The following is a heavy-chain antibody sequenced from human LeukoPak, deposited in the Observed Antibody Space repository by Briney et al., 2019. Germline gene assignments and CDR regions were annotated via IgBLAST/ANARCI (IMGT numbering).Heavy chain of an antibody. Sequence: ASVKVSCKASGYTFTRYYMHWVRQAPGQGLEWMGIISPSGASTSYAQKFQGRVTMTRDTSTSTVYMELSSLRSEDTAVYYCARGLGYCSGGSCHPDYWGQGTLVTVSS. J-gene: IGHJ4*02. D-gene: IGHD2-15*01. CDR1: GYTFTRYY. CDR2: ISPSGAST. CDR3: ARGLGYCSGGSCHPDY. V-gene: IGHV1-46*01.